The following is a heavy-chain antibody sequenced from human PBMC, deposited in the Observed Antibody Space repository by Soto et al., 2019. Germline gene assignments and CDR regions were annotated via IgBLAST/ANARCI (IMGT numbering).Heavy chain of an antibody. CDR1: GLSLTTRPAG. V-gene: IGHV2-5*02. J-gene: IGHJ4*02. CDR3: AHSRDYSGSWNEGTFDY. CDR2: IYWDDDK. Sequence: QITLTESGPTRVKPTQTLTLTCTFSGLSLTTRPAGVGWVRQPPGKAPEWLGFIYWDDDKRYSPSLKSRLTIPTDTSRHQVVLTLTNLDPVHTATYYCAHSRDYSGSWNEGTFDYWGQGTPVTVSS. D-gene: IGHD3-22*01.